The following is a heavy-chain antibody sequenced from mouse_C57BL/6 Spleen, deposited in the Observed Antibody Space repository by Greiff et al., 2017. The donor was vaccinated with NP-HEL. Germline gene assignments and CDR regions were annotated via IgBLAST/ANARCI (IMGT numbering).Heavy chain of an antibody. J-gene: IGHJ3*01. CDR2: IDPEDGDT. V-gene: IGHV14-1*01. CDR3: TCFYGYDWFAY. D-gene: IGHD2-2*01. CDR1: GFNIKDYY. Sequence: VHVKQSGAELVRPGASVKLSCTASGFNIKDYYMHWVKQRPEQGLEWIGRIDPEDGDTEYAPKFQGKATMTADTSSNTAYLQLSSLTSEDTAVYYCTCFYGYDWFAYWGQGTLVTVSA.